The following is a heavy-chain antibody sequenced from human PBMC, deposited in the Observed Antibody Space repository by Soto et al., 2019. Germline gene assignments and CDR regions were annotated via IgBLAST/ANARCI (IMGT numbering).Heavy chain of an antibody. J-gene: IGHJ6*03. V-gene: IGHV1-69*02. CDR1: GGTFSSYT. CDR3: ASTYGDYYYYYYYMDV. Sequence: SVKVSCKASGGTFSSYTISWVRQAPGQGLEWMGRIIPILGIANYAQKFQGRVTITADKSTSTAYMELSSLRSEDTAVYYCASTYGDYYYYYYYMDVWGKGTTVTVSS. D-gene: IGHD4-17*01. CDR2: IIPILGIA.